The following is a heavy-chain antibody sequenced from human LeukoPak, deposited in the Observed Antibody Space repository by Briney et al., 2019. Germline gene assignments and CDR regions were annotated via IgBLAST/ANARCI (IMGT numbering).Heavy chain of an antibody. CDR1: GGSISSCY. Sequence: SETLSLTCTVSGGSISSCYWSWIRQPAGKGLEWIGRIYTSGSTNYNPSLKSRVTISVDTSKNQFSLKLSSVTAADTAAYYCARDKIPVGGGNYAQHWGQGTLVTVSS. CDR2: IYTSGST. J-gene: IGHJ1*01. V-gene: IGHV4-4*07. D-gene: IGHD4-23*01. CDR3: ARDKIPVGGGNYAQH.